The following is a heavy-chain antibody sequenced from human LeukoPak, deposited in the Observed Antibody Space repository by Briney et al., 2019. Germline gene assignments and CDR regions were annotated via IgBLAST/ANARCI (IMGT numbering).Heavy chain of an antibody. CDR3: AKLGRTVVTRGYFDY. V-gene: IGHV3-23*01. Sequence: GAXLRLSCAASGFTFSSYAMSWVRQAPGKGLEWVSAISGSGGSTYYADSVKGRFTISRDNSKNTLYLQMNSLRAEDTAVYYCAKLGRTVVTRGYFDYWGQGTLVTVSS. J-gene: IGHJ4*02. CDR2: ISGSGGST. D-gene: IGHD4-23*01. CDR1: GFTFSSYA.